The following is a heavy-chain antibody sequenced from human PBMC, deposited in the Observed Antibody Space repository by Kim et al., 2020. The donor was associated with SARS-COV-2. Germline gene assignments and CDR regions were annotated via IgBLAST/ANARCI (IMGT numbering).Heavy chain of an antibody. CDR3: ARIGDY. D-gene: IGHD2-15*01. Sequence: YPGDSVTRYRPSFQGQVPISADKSISTAYLQWSSLKASDTAMYYCARIGDYWGQGTLVTVSS. CDR2: YPGDSVT. J-gene: IGHJ4*02. V-gene: IGHV5-51*01.